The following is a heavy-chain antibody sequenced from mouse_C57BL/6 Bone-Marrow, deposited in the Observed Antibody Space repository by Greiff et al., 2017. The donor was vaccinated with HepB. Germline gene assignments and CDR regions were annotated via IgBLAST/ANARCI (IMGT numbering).Heavy chain of an antibody. V-gene: IGHV7-1*01. CDR2: SRNKANDYTT. CDR1: GFTFSDFY. CDR3: ARDGDGNRGFAY. Sequence: EVKLMESGGGLVQSGRSLRLSCATSGFTFSDFYMEWVRQAPGKGLEWIAASRNKANDYTTEYSASVKGRFIVSRDTSQSILYLQMNALRAEDTAIYYCARDGDGNRGFAYWGQGTLVTVSA. J-gene: IGHJ3*01. D-gene: IGHD2-1*01.